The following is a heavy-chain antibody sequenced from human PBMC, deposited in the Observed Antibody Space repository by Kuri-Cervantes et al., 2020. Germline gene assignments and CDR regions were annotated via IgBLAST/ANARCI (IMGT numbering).Heavy chain of an antibody. D-gene: IGHD3-10*01. V-gene: IGHV1-18*01. CDR1: GYSFSDSW. CDR2: ISAYNGNT. J-gene: IGHJ6*02. Sequence: ASVKVSCKASGYSFSDSWIHWVRQAPGQGLEWMGWISAYNGNTNYAQKLQGRVTMTTDTSTSTAYMELRSLRSDDTAVYYCARDRPSSGEWFGDFIITYYYYGMDVWGQGTTVTVSS. CDR3: ARDRPSSGEWFGDFIITYYYYGMDV.